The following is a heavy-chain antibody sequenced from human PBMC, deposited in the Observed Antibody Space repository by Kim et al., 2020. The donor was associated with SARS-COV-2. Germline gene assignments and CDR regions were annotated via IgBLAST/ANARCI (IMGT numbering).Heavy chain of an antibody. CDR1: GGSISSYY. J-gene: IGHJ6*02. V-gene: IGHV4-59*01. Sequence: SETLSLTCTVSGGSISSYYWSWIRQPPGKGLEWIGYIYYSGCTNYNPSLKSRVSISLDTSKNQFYLKLSSVTAADPAAHYCARVGTNYYYYGMDVWGRG. CDR2: IYYSGCT. D-gene: IGHD7-27*01. CDR3: ARVGTNYYYYGMDV.